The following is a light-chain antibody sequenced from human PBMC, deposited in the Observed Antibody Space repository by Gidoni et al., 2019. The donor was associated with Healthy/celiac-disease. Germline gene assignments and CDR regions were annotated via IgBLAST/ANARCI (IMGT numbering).Light chain of an antibody. CDR3: SSYTSTSTPV. Sequence: QSALTQPASVSGSPGQSITISCTGTSSDVGGYNYVSWYQQHPGKAPRLMIYEVSYRPSGVSNRFSCSKSGNTASLTISGLQAEDEADYYCSSYTSTSTPVFGGGTKLTVL. CDR1: SSDVGGYNY. J-gene: IGLJ2*01. V-gene: IGLV2-14*01. CDR2: EVS.